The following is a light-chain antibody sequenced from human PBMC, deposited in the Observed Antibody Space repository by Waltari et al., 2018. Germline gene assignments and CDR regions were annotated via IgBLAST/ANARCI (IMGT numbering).Light chain of an antibody. CDR2: WAY. Sequence: DIVITQSPDSLAGSLGERSTINCTSSPSVLYSSNNKNYLAWYQQKAGQPPKLLIYWAYTRESGVPDRFSGSGSGTDFTLTISSLQAEDVAVYYCHQYYATPPDGKTFGQGTKVEIK. V-gene: IGKV4-1*01. J-gene: IGKJ1*01. CDR1: PSVLYSSNNKNY. CDR3: HQYYATPPDGKT.